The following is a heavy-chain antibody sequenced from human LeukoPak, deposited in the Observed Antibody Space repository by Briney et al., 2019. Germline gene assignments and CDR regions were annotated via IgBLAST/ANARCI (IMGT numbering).Heavy chain of an antibody. CDR3: ARGEMATIEDAFDI. D-gene: IGHD5-24*01. J-gene: IGHJ3*02. V-gene: IGHV4-59*01. CDR1: GGSISSYH. CDR2: IYFSGST. Sequence: SETLSLTCTVSGGSISSYHWSWIRQPPGKGLEWIGYIYFSGSTNYNPSLKSRVTMSVDTSKNQFSLKLSSVTAADTAVYYCARGEMATIEDAFDIWGQGTMVTVSS.